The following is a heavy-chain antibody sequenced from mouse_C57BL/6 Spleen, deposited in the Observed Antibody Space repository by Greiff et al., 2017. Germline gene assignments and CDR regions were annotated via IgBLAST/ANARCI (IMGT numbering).Heavy chain of an antibody. Sequence: SGPELVKPGASVKISCKASGYAFSSSWMNWVKQRPGKGLEWIGRIYPGDGDTNYNGKFKGKATLTADKSSSTAYMQLSSLTSEDSAVYFCAPYYGSSFAMDYWGQGTSVTVSS. CDR2: IYPGDGDT. J-gene: IGHJ4*01. CDR1: GYAFSSSW. V-gene: IGHV1-82*01. D-gene: IGHD1-1*01. CDR3: APYYGSSFAMDY.